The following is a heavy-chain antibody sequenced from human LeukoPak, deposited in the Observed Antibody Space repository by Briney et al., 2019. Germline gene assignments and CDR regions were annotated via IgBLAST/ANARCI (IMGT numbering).Heavy chain of an antibody. Sequence: ASVKVSCKASGYTFTSYYMHLVRQAPGQGLEWMGIINPSGGSTSYAQKFQGRVTMTRDTSTSTVYMELSSLRSEDTAVYYCARDMSGAGGNYYYYMDDWGKGTTVTVSS. CDR1: GYTFTSYY. J-gene: IGHJ6*03. D-gene: IGHD3-10*01. CDR3: ARDMSGAGGNYYYYMDD. V-gene: IGHV1-46*01. CDR2: INPSGGST.